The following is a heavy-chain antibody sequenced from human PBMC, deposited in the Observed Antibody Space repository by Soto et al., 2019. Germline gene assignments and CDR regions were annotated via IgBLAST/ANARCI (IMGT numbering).Heavy chain of an antibody. CDR1: GFSASSNY. CDR3: ARHRHPRGTVGATSPLDP. J-gene: IGHJ5*02. CDR2: HYSGGST. D-gene: IGHD1-26*01. V-gene: IGHV3-53*01. Sequence: GGSLRLSCAISGFSASSNYLSWVRQAPGKGLEWVSVHYSGGSTYYADSVQGRFTISRDKSNNTLYLQMRRVRAEDTAVYFCARHRHPRGTVGATSPLDPWGQGTQVTVSS.